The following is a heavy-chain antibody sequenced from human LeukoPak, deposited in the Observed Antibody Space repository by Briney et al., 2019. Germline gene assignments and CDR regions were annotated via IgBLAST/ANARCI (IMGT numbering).Heavy chain of an antibody. J-gene: IGHJ4*02. Sequence: GGSLTLSCAGSGFTFSGYGMHWVRLAPGKGLEWVAFIPFDGNNKYYAESLKGRFTISRDNSSNTLYLQMNSLRANDPAIYYCAKGSPRTMQSWGQGTLVTVSS. D-gene: IGHD4/OR15-4a*01. V-gene: IGHV3-30*02. CDR1: GFTFSGYG. CDR3: AKGSPRTMQS. CDR2: IPFDGNNK.